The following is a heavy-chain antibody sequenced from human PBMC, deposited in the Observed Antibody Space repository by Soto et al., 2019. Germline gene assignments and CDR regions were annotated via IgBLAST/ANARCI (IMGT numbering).Heavy chain of an antibody. CDR2: FYHSGNS. CDR3: ARISSVDPYGYVNGGLDV. Sequence: SETLSLTCSVSGGSIRSYYWSWIRQSPEKGREWIGYFYHSGNSNYNPSLKSRVTISVDTSKNQLSLSLRSVTAADTAVYFCARISSVDPYGYVNGGLDVWGQGTTLTVSS. V-gene: IGHV4-59*13. CDR1: GGSIRSYY. D-gene: IGHD5-18*01. J-gene: IGHJ6*02.